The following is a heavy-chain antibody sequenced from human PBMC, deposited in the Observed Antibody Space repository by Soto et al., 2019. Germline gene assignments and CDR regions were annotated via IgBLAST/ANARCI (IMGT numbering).Heavy chain of an antibody. D-gene: IGHD2-15*01. CDR3: ARRGAVAATTYDY. CDR2: IYYSGST. J-gene: IGHJ4*02. CDR1: GCSISSSSYY. V-gene: IGHV4-39*01. Sequence: QLQLQESGPGLVKPSETLSLTCTVSGCSISSSSYYWGWIRQPPGKGLEWIGTIYYSGSTYYNPSLKCRVTISVDTSKNQFSLKLSSVTAADTAVDYCARRGAVAATTYDYWGQGTLVTVSS.